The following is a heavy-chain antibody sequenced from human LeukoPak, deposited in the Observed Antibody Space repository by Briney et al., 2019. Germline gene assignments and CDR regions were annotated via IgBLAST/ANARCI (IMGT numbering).Heavy chain of an antibody. V-gene: IGHV5-51*01. Sequence: GESLKISCKGSGYIFTNYWIAWMRQMPGKGLEWMGIVYPTNSETRYSPSFQGQVTISADKSSSTGYLQWSSLKASDTAMYYCARHRYSGSDTQGFDYWGQGTLVTVSS. CDR3: ARHRYSGSDTQGFDY. CDR2: VYPTNSET. J-gene: IGHJ4*02. CDR1: GYIFTNYW. D-gene: IGHD5-12*01.